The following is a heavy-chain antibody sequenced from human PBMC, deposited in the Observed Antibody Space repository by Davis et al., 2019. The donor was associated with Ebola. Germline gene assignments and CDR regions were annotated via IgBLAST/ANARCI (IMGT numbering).Heavy chain of an antibody. V-gene: IGHV1-46*01. J-gene: IGHJ2*01. D-gene: IGHD6-19*01. CDR3: ARALAVAGTSGSWYFDL. CDR1: GYTFTSYY. Sequence: ASVKVSCKASGYTFTSYYMHWVRQAPGQGLEWMGIINPSGGSTSYAQKFQGRVTMTRDTSTSTVYMELSSLRSEDTAVYYCARALAVAGTSGSWYFDLWGRGALVTVSS. CDR2: INPSGGST.